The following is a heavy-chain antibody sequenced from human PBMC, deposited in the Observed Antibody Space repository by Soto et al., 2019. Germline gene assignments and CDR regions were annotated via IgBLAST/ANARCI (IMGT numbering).Heavy chain of an antibody. Sequence: TGGSLRLSCAASGFTFSSYWMHWVRQAPGKGLVWVSRINSDGSSTSYADSVKGRFTISRDNAKNTLYLQMNSLRAEDTAVYYCARGDWGDSSIAADPGIRTGYYGMDVWGQGTTVTVSS. CDR2: INSDGSST. J-gene: IGHJ6*02. CDR1: GFTFSSYW. V-gene: IGHV3-74*01. CDR3: ARGDWGDSSIAADPGIRTGYYGMDV. D-gene: IGHD6-13*01.